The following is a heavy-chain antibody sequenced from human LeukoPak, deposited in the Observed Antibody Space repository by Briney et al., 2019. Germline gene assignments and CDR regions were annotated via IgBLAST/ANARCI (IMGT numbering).Heavy chain of an antibody. Sequence: SETLSLTCTVSGGSMSSYYWSWIRQSPGKTLEWIGYTYFTGSPIYNPSFNSRVTISADSSKNQFSMKLSSVTAADTAVYYCARVTAVTVNFDYWGQGTLVTVSS. CDR3: ARVTAVTVNFDY. D-gene: IGHD4-11*01. V-gene: IGHV4-59*01. CDR1: GGSMSSYY. J-gene: IGHJ4*02. CDR2: TYFTGSP.